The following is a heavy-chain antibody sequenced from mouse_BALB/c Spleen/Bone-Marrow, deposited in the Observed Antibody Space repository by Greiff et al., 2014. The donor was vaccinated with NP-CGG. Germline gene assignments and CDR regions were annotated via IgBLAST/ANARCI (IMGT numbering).Heavy chain of an antibody. V-gene: IGHV5-17*02. D-gene: IGHD1-1*02. Sequence: VQLKESGGGLVQPGGSRKLSCAASGFTFSSFGMHWVRQAPEKGLEWVAYISSGSSTIYYADTVKGRLTISRDNPKNTLFLQMTSLRSEDTAMYYCARGGKGYAMDYWGQGTSVTVSS. J-gene: IGHJ4*01. CDR1: GFTFSSFG. CDR2: ISSGSSTI. CDR3: ARGGKGYAMDY.